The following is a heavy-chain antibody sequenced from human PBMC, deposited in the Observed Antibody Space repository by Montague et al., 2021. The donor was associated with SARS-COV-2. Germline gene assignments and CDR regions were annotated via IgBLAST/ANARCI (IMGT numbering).Heavy chain of an antibody. V-gene: IGHV3-48*02. CDR2: ISKTITTT. J-gene: IGHJ4*01. Sequence: SLILSCAASGFIFSSYSMNWVRQAPGKGLEWVSYISKTITTTYYXDSVRGRFTISRDNVKDSLYLQMDSLRDEDTAMYYCVRDPHALDYWGHGTLVTVSS. CDR1: GFIFSSYS. CDR3: VRDPHALDY.